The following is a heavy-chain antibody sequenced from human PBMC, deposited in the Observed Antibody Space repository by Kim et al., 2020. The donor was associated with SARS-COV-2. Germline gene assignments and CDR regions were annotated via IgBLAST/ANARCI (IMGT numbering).Heavy chain of an antibody. CDR1: GGSISSGGYS. D-gene: IGHD2-21*01. CDR2: IYHSGST. CDR3: ARGGTWGGEGFDP. V-gene: IGHV4-30-2*01. J-gene: IGHJ5*02. Sequence: SETLSLTCAVSGGSISSGGYSWSWIRQPPGKGLEWIGYIYHSGSTYYNPSLKSRVTISVDRSKNQFSLKLSSVTAADTAVYYCARGGTWGGEGFDPWGQGTLVTVSS.